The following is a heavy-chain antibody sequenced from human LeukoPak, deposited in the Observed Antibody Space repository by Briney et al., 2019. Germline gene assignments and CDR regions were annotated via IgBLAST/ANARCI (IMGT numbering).Heavy chain of an antibody. CDR1: GGSISSGGYS. CDR2: IYHSGST. Sequence: SETLSLTCAVSGGSISSGGYSWSWIRQPPGKGLEWIGYIYHSGSTYYNPSLKGRVTISVDRSKNQFSLKLSSVTAADTAVYYCARAGNYDSSGYYYHPFGYWGQGTLVTVSS. CDR3: ARAGNYDSSGYYYHPFGY. D-gene: IGHD3-22*01. J-gene: IGHJ4*02. V-gene: IGHV4-30-2*01.